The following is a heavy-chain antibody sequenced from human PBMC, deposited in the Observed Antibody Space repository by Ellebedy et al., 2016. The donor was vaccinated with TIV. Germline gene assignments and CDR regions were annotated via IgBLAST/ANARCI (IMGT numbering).Heavy chain of an antibody. CDR2: ISGGGGST. D-gene: IGHD3-10*01. CDR1: GFTFSTYA. Sequence: GESLKISCAASGFTFSTYAMSWVRQAPGKGLEWGSVISGGGGSTYYAESVKGRLTISRDNSKNTVYLQMNNLRAEDTALYYCAKNRAAGRGSPDYWGRGTLVTVSS. V-gene: IGHV3-23*01. J-gene: IGHJ4*02. CDR3: AKNRAAGRGSPDY.